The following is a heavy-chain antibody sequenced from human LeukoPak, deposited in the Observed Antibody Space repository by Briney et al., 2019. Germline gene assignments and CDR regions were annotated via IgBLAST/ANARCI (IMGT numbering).Heavy chain of an antibody. CDR1: GYIFTSYW. D-gene: IGHD2-21*02. CDR3: AYCGGDCYSWVFDI. Sequence: GESLKISCQGSGYIFTSYWIGWVRQMPAKGREWMGIIYPGDSETRYSPSFQGQVTISADKSISTAYLQWSSLKASDTAMYYCAYCGGDCYSWVFDIWGQGTMVTVSS. J-gene: IGHJ3*02. V-gene: IGHV5-51*01. CDR2: IYPGDSET.